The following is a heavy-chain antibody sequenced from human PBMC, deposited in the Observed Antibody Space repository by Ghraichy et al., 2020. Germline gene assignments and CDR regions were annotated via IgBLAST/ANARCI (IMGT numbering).Heavy chain of an antibody. Sequence: GGSLRLSCAASGFTVSSNYMSWVRQAPGRGLEWVSIIYSDGRTDYADSVKGRFTISRHNSKTLVYLQMNSLRREDTAVYYCARNRFSSSKFDPFYFYYRDVWGIGTTVTVSS. CDR2: IYSDGRT. V-gene: IGHV3-53*04. CDR1: GFTVSSNY. J-gene: IGHJ6*03. D-gene: IGHD6-13*01. CDR3: ARNRFSSSKFDPFYFYYRDV.